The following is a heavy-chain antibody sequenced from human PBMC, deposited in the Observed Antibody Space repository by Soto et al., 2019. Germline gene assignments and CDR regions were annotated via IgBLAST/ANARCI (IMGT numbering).Heavy chain of an antibody. CDR3: ARGDNDD. CDR2: IHPDGGHT. Sequence: AXVKVCCTASGSTIPNYYVQWVRQAPGQGLEWMGVIHPDGGHTTYSQKFQDRVTMTRDTFTSTIYMELSSLRSEDTAVYYCARGDNDDWGQGTLVTVSS. J-gene: IGHJ4*02. CDR1: GSTIPNYY. V-gene: IGHV1-46*01.